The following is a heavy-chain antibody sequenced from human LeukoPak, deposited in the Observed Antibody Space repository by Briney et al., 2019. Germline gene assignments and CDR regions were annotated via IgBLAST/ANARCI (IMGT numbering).Heavy chain of an antibody. CDR1: GGSISSYC. CDR3: ARHPSASNPYFYYYHMDV. Sequence: SETLSLTCTVSGGSISSYCWSWIRQPPGKGLEWIGYIYTSGTTNYNPSLRSRVTISVDTSQNQFSLRLSSVTAADTAVYYCARHPSASNPYFYYYHMDVWGKGTTVTVSS. D-gene: IGHD6-6*01. V-gene: IGHV4-4*09. J-gene: IGHJ6*03. CDR2: IYTSGTT.